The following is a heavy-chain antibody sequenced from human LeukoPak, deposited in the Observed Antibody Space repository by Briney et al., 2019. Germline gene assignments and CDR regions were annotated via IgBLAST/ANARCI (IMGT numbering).Heavy chain of an antibody. CDR3: GRLPDSRTEAVDI. D-gene: IGHD3-22*01. V-gene: IGHV4-31*03. J-gene: IGHJ3*02. Sequence: SQTLSLTCTVSGGSISSGGYSWSWIRQHPGKGLEWIGYIYYSGSTYYNPSLKSRATISVDMSRNQFSLKLSSVTAADTAVYYCGRLPDSRTEAVDIWGQGTVVTVSS. CDR1: GGSISSGGYS. CDR2: IYYSGST.